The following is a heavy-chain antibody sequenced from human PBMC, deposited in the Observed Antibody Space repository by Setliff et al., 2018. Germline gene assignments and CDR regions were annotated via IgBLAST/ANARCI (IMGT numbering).Heavy chain of an antibody. CDR1: GFTFSSYW. D-gene: IGHD1-26*01. Sequence: PGGSLRLSCAASGFTFSSYWMSWVRQAPGKGLEWVANIKQDGSEKYYVDSVKGRFTISRDNAKNSLYLQMNSLKASDTAMYYCAREGWGGPRAFDIWGQGTMVTVSS. V-gene: IGHV3-7*03. J-gene: IGHJ3*02. CDR2: IKQDGSEK. CDR3: AREGWGGPRAFDI.